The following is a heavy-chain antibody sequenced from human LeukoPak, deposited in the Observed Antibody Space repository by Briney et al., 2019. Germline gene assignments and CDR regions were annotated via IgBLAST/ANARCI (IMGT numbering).Heavy chain of an antibody. CDR3: AKDLSSGSYAIDD. D-gene: IGHD1-26*01. V-gene: IGHV3-23*01. CDR2: ISGSGGST. Sequence: GGSLRLSCAASGFPLSSYAMSWVRQAPGKGLEWVSAISGSGGSTYYADSVKGRLTLSRDHSKNTLYLQMNSLRAEDTAVYYFAKDLSSGSYAIDDWGQGTLVTVCS. J-gene: IGHJ4*02. CDR1: GFPLSSYA.